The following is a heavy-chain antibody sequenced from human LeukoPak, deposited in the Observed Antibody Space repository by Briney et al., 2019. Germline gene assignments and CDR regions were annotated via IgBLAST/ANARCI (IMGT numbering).Heavy chain of an antibody. V-gene: IGHV3-20*04. J-gene: IGHJ5*02. Sequence: PGGPLRLSCAASGFKFDDYGMSWVRQAPGKGLEWVCDINWNGAWTGYADSVKGRFTISRDNAKNSLYLQMNSLRAEDTALYYCAGYYYDSSRGFDLWGQGTLVTVSA. CDR2: INWNGAWT. CDR1: GFKFDDYG. D-gene: IGHD3-22*01. CDR3: AGYYYDSSRGFDL.